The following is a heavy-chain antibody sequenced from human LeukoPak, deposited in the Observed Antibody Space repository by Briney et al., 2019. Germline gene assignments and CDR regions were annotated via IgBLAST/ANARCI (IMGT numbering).Heavy chain of an antibody. Sequence: SETLSLTCTVSGGSISSGGYYWSWIRQHPGKGLEWIGYIYYSGSTNYNPSLKSRVTISVDTSKNQFSLKLSSVTAADTAVYYCARARWFGHFDYWGQGTLVTVSS. CDR1: GGSISSGGYY. CDR3: ARARWFGHFDY. D-gene: IGHD3-10*01. CDR2: IYYSGST. J-gene: IGHJ4*02. V-gene: IGHV4-61*08.